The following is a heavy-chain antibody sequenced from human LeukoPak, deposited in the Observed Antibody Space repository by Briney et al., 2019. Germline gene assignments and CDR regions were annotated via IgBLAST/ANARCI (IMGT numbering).Heavy chain of an antibody. CDR1: GGSFSGYY. CDR3: ASNSYHHTPVRADEYYYYMDV. J-gene: IGHJ6*03. Sequence: KPSETLSLTCAVYGGSFSGYYWSWIRQPAGEGLEWIGRIYTSGSTNYNPSLKSRVTMSVDTSKNQFSLKLSSVTAADTAVYYCASNSYHHTPVRADEYYYYMDVWGKGTTVTISS. CDR2: IYTSGST. D-gene: IGHD5-18*01. V-gene: IGHV4-59*10.